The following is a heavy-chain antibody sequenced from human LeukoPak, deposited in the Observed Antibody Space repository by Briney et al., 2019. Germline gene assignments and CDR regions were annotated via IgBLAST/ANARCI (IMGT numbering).Heavy chain of an antibody. J-gene: IGHJ4*02. CDR1: GGSISSYY. CDR2: IYTSGST. Sequence: TSETLSLTCTVSGGSISSYYWSWIRQPAGKGLEWIGRIYTSGSTNYNPSLKSRLTISVDTSKSHFSLKLTSVTAADSAVYYCASTEAGGVGAPVPFDYWGQGTLVTVSS. CDR3: ASTEAGGVGAPVPFDY. D-gene: IGHD1-26*01. V-gene: IGHV4-4*07.